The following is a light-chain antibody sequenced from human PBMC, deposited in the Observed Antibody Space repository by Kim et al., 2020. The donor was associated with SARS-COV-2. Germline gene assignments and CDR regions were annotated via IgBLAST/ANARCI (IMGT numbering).Light chain of an antibody. Sequence: SPGEGATLSCRASQSVSTTYLAWDQQKSGQAPRLLIYGTSSRATGIPDRFSGSGSGTDFTLTISRLEPEDFAVYYCQQYGTSPRTFGGGTKVDIK. CDR2: GTS. CDR3: QQYGTSPRT. V-gene: IGKV3-20*01. J-gene: IGKJ4*01. CDR1: QSVSTTY.